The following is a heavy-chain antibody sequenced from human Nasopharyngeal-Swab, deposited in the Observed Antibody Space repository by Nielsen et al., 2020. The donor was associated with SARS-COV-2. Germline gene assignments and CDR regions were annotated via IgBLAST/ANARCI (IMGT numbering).Heavy chain of an antibody. CDR2: ITPRGHT. D-gene: IGHD4-17*01. J-gene: IGHJ3*02. CDR1: GDSITSDTYY. Sequence: LRLSCSVSGDSITSDTYYWAWIRQSAGSGLEWIGRITPRGHTYYNPSFTSRATISVDTSKNHFSLKLTSVTAEDTAVYYCAKNIGDYVKFAFDIWGPGTMVTVSS. V-gene: IGHV4-61*02. CDR3: AKNIGDYVKFAFDI.